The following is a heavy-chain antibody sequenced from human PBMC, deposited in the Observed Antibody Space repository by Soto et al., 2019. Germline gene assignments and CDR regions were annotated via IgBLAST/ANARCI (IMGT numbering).Heavy chain of an antibody. CDR2: ISYDGSNK. J-gene: IGHJ4*02. CDR1: GFTFSSYG. D-gene: IGHD5-12*01. CDR3: AKDRPETQLWDKLATSEGNNFEY. V-gene: IGHV3-30*18. Sequence: SLRLSCAASGFTFSSYGMHWVRQAPGKGLEWVAVISYDGSNKYYADSVKGRFTISRDNSKNTLYLQMNSLRAEDTAVYYCAKDRPETQLWDKLATSEGNNFEYWAQGTLVTVS.